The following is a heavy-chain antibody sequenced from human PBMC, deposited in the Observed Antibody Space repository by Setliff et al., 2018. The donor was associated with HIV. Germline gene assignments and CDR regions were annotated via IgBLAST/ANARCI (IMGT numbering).Heavy chain of an antibody. J-gene: IGHJ4*02. Sequence: LRLSCAASGFTFSPYWMHWVRQAPGKGLVWVSRINSDGTSTTYADSVKGRFTISRDNAKNTLYLQMNSLRAEDAAVYYCARASYYYDSSGWVDYWGQGTLVTVSS. CDR1: GFTFSPYW. CDR3: ARASYYYDSSGWVDY. D-gene: IGHD3-22*01. V-gene: IGHV3-74*03. CDR2: INSDGTST.